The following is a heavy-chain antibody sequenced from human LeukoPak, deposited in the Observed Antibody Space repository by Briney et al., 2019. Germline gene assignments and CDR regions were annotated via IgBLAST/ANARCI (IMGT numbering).Heavy chain of an antibody. D-gene: IGHD5-12*01. CDR3: ARKSGYARDY. CDR1: GESFSGYY. V-gene: IGHV4-34*01. J-gene: IGHJ4*02. CDR2: INHSGSTT. Sequence: SETLSLTCAVYGESFSGYYWNWIRQPPGKGPEWIGEINHSGSTTNHNPSLKSRVTMSVDTSKNQFSLKMTSVTAADTAVYYCARKSGYARDYWGQGTLVIVSS.